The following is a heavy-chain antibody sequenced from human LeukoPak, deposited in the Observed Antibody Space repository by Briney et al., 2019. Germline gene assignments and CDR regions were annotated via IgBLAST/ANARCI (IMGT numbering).Heavy chain of an antibody. D-gene: IGHD2-21*02. Sequence: ASVKGSCKASGYTFTSYYMHWVRQAPGQGLEWMGIINPIGDSTNYAQKFQGRVTMTRDTSTSTVYMELSSLRSEDTAVYYCASAVVVTATLDYWGQGTLVTVSS. CDR3: ASAVVVTATLDY. CDR2: INPIGDST. CDR1: GYTFTSYY. J-gene: IGHJ4*02. V-gene: IGHV1-46*01.